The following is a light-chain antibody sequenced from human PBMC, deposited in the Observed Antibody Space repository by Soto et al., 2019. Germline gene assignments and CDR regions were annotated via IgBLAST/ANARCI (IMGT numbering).Light chain of an antibody. J-gene: IGKJ4*01. Sequence: EIVLTQSPDTLSLSPGERATLSCRASQSVSGYLGWYQQKPGQAPRLLIYDASNRAYGVPARFRGSGSGTNFTLTIASLEPDDFAVYYFQQRSNWPYLTFGGWTRV. V-gene: IGKV3-11*01. CDR2: DAS. CDR1: QSVSGY. CDR3: QQRSNWPYLT.